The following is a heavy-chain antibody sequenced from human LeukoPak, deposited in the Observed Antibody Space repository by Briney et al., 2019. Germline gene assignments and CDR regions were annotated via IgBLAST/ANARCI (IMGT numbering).Heavy chain of an antibody. V-gene: IGHV1-46*01. CDR2: INPSGGST. CDR1: GYTFTSYD. CDR3: ARDIISGWYSGAPFGAPNY. J-gene: IGHJ4*02. D-gene: IGHD6-19*01. Sequence: ASVKVSCKASGYTFTSYDINWVRQATGQGLEWMGIINPSGGSTSYAQKFQGRVTMTRDTSTSTVYMELSSLRSEDTAVYYCARDIISGWYSGAPFGAPNYWGQGTLVTVSS.